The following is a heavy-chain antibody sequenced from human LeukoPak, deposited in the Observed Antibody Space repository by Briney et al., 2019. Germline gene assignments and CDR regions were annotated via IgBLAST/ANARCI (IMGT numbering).Heavy chain of an antibody. D-gene: IGHD5-24*01. J-gene: IGHJ4*02. Sequence: SETLSLTCTVSGGSISSYYWSWIRQPPGKGLEWIGYIYYSGSTNYNPSLKSRVTISVDTSKKQFSLKLSSVTAADTAVYYCARVSGATRFDYWGQGTLVTVSS. CDR2: IYYSGST. V-gene: IGHV4-59*01. CDR1: GGSISSYY. CDR3: ARVSGATRFDY.